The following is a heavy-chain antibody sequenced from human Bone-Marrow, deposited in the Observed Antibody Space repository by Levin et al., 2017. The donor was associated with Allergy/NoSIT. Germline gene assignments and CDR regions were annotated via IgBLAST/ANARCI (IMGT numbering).Heavy chain of an antibody. V-gene: IGHV4-30-4*01. J-gene: IGHJ4*02. Sequence: PSETLSLTCTVSGGSITGGDYYWSWIRQPPGKGLEWIGYIYSSGTADYNPSLKSRSTMSLDTSKNQFSLSLSSVTAADTAVYYCDRATVITNLGFDYWGQGILVTVSS. CDR3: DRATVITNLGFDY. CDR1: GGSITGGDYY. CDR2: IYSSGTA. D-gene: IGHD4-17*01.